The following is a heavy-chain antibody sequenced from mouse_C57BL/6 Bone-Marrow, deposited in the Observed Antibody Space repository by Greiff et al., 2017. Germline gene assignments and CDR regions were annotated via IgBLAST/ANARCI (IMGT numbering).Heavy chain of an antibody. Sequence: VQLQQPGAELVKPGASVKLSCKASGYTFTSYWMHWVKQRPGQGLEWIGMIHPNSGSTNYNEKFKSKATLTVDKSSSTAYMQLSSLTSEDSAVYYCARSPTTVPWFAYWGQGTLVTVSA. CDR1: GYTFTSYW. J-gene: IGHJ3*01. CDR3: ARSPTTVPWFAY. CDR2: IHPNSGST. V-gene: IGHV1-64*01. D-gene: IGHD1-1*01.